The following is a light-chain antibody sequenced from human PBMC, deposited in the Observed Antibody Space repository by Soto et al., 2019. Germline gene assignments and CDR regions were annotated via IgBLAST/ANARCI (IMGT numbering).Light chain of an antibody. Sequence: EIVLTQSPATLSLSPGERATLSFRASQSVSSYLAWYQQKPVQAPRLLIYDASNRATGIPARFSGSVSGTDFTLTISSVEPEDFAVYYCQQRSNWRPRLTFGGGIKVEIK. V-gene: IGKV3-11*01. J-gene: IGKJ4*01. CDR2: DAS. CDR3: QQRSNWRPRLT. CDR1: QSVSSY.